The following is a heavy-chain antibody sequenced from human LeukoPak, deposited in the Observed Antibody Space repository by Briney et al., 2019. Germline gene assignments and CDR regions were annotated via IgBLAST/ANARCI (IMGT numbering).Heavy chain of an antibody. CDR3: TTALWFGELLRKNDAFDI. CDR1: GFTFSNAW. J-gene: IGHJ3*02. Sequence: PGGSLRLSCAASGFTFSNAWMSWVRQAPGKGLEWVGRIKSKTDGGTTDYAATVKGRFTISRDDSKNTLYLQMNSLKTEDTAVYYCTTALWFGELLRKNDAFDIWGQGTMVTVSS. CDR2: IKSKTDGGTT. D-gene: IGHD3-10*01. V-gene: IGHV3-15*01.